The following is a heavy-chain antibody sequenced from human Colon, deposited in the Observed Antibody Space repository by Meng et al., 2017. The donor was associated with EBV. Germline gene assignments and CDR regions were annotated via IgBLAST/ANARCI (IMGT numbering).Heavy chain of an antibody. D-gene: IGHD2-21*01. CDR2: IHHSGSA. CDR3: ASFDHIPRRNYFDY. CDR1: GGSMSSGNYY. J-gene: IGHJ4*02. Sequence: QVPRQGSGPGLVEPSQTLSLTCTVSGGSMSSGNYYWSWIRQPPGKGLEWIGYIHHSGSAYYNPSLKSRVSISVDTSKNQFSLNLNSMTAADTAVYYCASFDHIPRRNYFDYWGQGTLVTVSS. V-gene: IGHV4-30-4*01.